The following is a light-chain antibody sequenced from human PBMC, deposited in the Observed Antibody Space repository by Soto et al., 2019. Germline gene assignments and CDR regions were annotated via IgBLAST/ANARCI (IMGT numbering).Light chain of an antibody. J-gene: IGKJ4*01. V-gene: IGKV3-20*01. CDR1: KSVTNSK. CDR3: QQYSGSPLT. Sequence: EIVLTQSPGTLSLSPGERGTLSCRAIKSVTNSKLTWYQQKPGQAPRLLIYGATSRDTGIPDRFSGSGSGTDFTLIIEILEPEDFSLYYCQQYSGSPLTFGGGTKVEIK. CDR2: GAT.